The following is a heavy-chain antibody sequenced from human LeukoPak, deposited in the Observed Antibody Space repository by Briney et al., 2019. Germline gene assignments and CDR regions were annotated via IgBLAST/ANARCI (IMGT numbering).Heavy chain of an antibody. V-gene: IGHV4-4*07. J-gene: IGHJ4*01. Sequence: SETLSLTCTASGDSMSSYYWTWIRQPAGKGLEWIGRMYTSGSTNYNPSLGSRVTMSIDTSKNQFSLRLTSVTAADTAVYYCASNGGAYWGHGTLVTVSS. CDR2: MYTSGST. CDR1: GDSMSSYY. D-gene: IGHD2-8*01. CDR3: ASNGGAY.